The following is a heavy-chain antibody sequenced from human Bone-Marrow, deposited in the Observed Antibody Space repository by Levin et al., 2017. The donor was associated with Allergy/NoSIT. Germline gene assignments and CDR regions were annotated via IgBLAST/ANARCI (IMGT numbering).Heavy chain of an antibody. CDR2: LRPSGAGT. J-gene: IGHJ4*02. V-gene: IGHV3-23*01. CDR3: TKVVSSWYLFDF. D-gene: IGHD6-13*01. Sequence: GGSLRLSCKTSGFTFNSFAMSWVRQAPGKGLEWVSTLRPSGAGTYYSDSVRGRFTISRDDSRDTLFLQMNNLRAEDTAMYYCTKVVSSWYLFDFWGQGVSVTVSS. CDR1: GFTFNSFA.